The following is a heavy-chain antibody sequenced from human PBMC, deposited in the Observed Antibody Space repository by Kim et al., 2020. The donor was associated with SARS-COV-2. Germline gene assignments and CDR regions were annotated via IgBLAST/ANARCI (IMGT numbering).Heavy chain of an antibody. CDR2: ISGSGGST. V-gene: IGHV3-23*01. Sequence: GGSLRLSCAASGFTFSSYAMSWVRQAPGKGLEWVSAISGSGGSTYYADSVKGRFTISRDNSKNTLYLQMNSLRAEDTAVYYCAKDPYSSSWFNWFDPWGQGTLVTVSS. CDR1: GFTFSSYA. CDR3: AKDPYSSSWFNWFDP. J-gene: IGHJ5*02. D-gene: IGHD6-13*01.